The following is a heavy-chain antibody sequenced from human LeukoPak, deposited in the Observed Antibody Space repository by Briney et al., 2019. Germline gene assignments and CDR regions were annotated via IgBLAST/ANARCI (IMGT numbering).Heavy chain of an antibody. Sequence: NASETLSLTCTVSGCSISSSSYYWGWIRQPPGKGLEWIGTINYSGNTYYNPSLKSRVTLSVDTSKNQFSLKLNSVTAADAAVFYCARLVATILGIDYWGQGTLVTVSS. CDR1: GCSISSSSYY. CDR2: INYSGNT. J-gene: IGHJ4*02. V-gene: IGHV4-39*01. D-gene: IGHD5-12*01. CDR3: ARLVATILGIDY.